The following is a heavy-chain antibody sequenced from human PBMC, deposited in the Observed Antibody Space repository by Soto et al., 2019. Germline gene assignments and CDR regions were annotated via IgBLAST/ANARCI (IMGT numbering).Heavy chain of an antibody. CDR1: LYTFTRYG. CDR3: ARDRSQGLVESHSLYYYYGMDV. CDR2: INAYNGNT. V-gene: IGHV1-18*04. J-gene: IGHJ6*02. D-gene: IGHD6-6*01. Sequence: XSEKVSSKGTLYTFTRYGIRWVRQAPGQRREWVGCINAYNGNTTYSQQPQGRGTMTTDTSTSTAYMELMSLISADTAVYYCARDRSQGLVESHSLYYYYGMDVSGQGSTVTVSS.